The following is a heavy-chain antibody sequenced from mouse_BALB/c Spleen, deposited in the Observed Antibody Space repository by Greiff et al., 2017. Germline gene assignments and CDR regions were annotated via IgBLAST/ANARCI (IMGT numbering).Heavy chain of an antibody. CDR3: ARAQYYAMDY. CDR1: GFTFSSYG. Sequence: EVMLVESGGDLVKPGGSLKLSCAASGFTFSSYGMSWVRQTPDKRLEWVATISSGGSYTYYPDSVKGRFTISRDNAKNNLYLQMSSLKSEDTAMYYCARAQYYAMDYWGQGTSVTVSS. CDR2: ISSGGSYT. V-gene: IGHV5-6*01. J-gene: IGHJ4*01.